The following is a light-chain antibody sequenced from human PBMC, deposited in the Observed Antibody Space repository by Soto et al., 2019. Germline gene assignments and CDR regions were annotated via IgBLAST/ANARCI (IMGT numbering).Light chain of an antibody. CDR2: DAS. CDR1: QSVSSY. V-gene: IGKV3-11*01. Sequence: EIVLTQSPATLSLSPEEKATLSCRASQSVSSYLAWYQQKPGQAPRLLIYDASKRATGIPARFSGSGSGTDFTLSISSLGPEDFAVYYCQQRSNWGLTFGGGTKV. J-gene: IGKJ4*01. CDR3: QQRSNWGLT.